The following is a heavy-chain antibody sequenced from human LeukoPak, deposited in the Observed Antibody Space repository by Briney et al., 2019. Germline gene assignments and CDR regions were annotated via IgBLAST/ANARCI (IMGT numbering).Heavy chain of an antibody. J-gene: IGHJ5*02. Sequence: GASVKVSCKASGYTFTDYYMHWVRQAPGQGLEWMGRINPNRGGTKYAQKFQGRVTMTRDTSISTAYMELNRLTADDTAVYYCAKCGDFIAASYNWFDPWGPGTLVTVSS. V-gene: IGHV1-2*06. CDR3: AKCGDFIAASYNWFDP. CDR2: INPNRGGT. CDR1: GYTFTDYY. D-gene: IGHD6-13*01.